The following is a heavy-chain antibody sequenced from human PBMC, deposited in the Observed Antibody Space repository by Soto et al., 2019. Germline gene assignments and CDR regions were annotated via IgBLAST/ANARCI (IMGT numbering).Heavy chain of an antibody. Sequence: EVQLLESGGGLVQPGGSLRLSCAASGFTFSSYAMSWVRQAPGKGLEWVSAISGSGGSTYYADSVKGRFTISRDNSKNTMYLQMNRLRAEDTAVYYCANLNYYDSSGYNGHDAFDIWGQGTMVTVSS. V-gene: IGHV3-23*01. D-gene: IGHD3-22*01. J-gene: IGHJ3*02. CDR2: ISGSGGST. CDR1: GFTFSSYA. CDR3: ANLNYYDSSGYNGHDAFDI.